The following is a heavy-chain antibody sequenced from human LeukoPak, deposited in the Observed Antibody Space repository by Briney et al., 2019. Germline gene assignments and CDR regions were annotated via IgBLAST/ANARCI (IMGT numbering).Heavy chain of an antibody. CDR3: AKYGNSGWVIDN. D-gene: IGHD6-19*01. V-gene: IGHV4-59*08. J-gene: IGHJ4*02. Sequence: ASETLSLTCTVSGGSIGSDYWTWIRQPPGKGLEYIGYIYYTGGTNYNPSLKSRVTISVDTSKNQFSLKLSSVTAADTAVCFCAKYGNSGWVIDNWGQGTLVTVSS. CDR1: GGSIGSDY. CDR2: IYYTGGT.